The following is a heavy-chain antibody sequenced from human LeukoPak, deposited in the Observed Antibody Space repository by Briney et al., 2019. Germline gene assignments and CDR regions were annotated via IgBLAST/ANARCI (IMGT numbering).Heavy chain of an antibody. D-gene: IGHD4-17*01. CDR1: GVSISSYY. J-gene: IGHJ5*02. V-gene: IGHV4-59*01. CDR2: IYYGGST. CDR3: ARGLRSNPNWFDP. Sequence: SETPSLTCTVSGVSISSYYWNWIRQPPGKGLEWIGYIYYGGSTNYNPSLKSRVIMSVDASKNQFSLRLSSVTAADTAVYYCARGLRSNPNWFDPWGRGTLVTVSS.